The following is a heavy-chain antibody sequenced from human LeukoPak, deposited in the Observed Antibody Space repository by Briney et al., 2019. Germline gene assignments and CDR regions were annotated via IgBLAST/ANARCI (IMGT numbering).Heavy chain of an antibody. Sequence: GGSLRLSCAASGFTFSSYSMNWVRQAPGKGLEWVSYISSSSSTTHYADSVKGRFTISRDNSKNTLYLQMNSLRAEDTAVYYCAKAATNYYDSSGYFDYWGQGTLVTVSS. J-gene: IGHJ4*02. CDR3: AKAATNYYDSSGYFDY. V-gene: IGHV3-48*01. CDR1: GFTFSSYS. D-gene: IGHD3-22*01. CDR2: ISSSSSTT.